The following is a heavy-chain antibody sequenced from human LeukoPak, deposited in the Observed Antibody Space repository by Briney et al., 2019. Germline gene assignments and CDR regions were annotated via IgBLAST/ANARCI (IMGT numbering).Heavy chain of an antibody. J-gene: IGHJ3*02. V-gene: IGHV3-15*01. CDR3: TWIQKVVGGFDM. CDR1: GFTFSDAW. Sequence: GGSLRLSCAASGFTFSDAWMSWVRQAPGKGLEWIGRIKHKRSGATDYAESVKGRFTISRDDSQNMVHLQMNSLNTEDTAVYYCTWIQKVVGGFDMWGQGTMVTVSS. CDR2: IKHKRSGAT. D-gene: IGHD5-18*01.